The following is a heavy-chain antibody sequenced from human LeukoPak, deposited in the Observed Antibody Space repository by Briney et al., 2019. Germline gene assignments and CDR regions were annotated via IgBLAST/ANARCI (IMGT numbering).Heavy chain of an antibody. CDR1: GFTFSSYS. V-gene: IGHV3-21*01. D-gene: IGHD3-10*01. CDR2: ISSSSSNI. Sequence: GGSLRLSCAASGFTFSSYSMNWVRQAPGKGLEWVSSISSSSSNIYYADSVKGRFTISRDNAKNSLYLQMNSLRAEDTAVYYCARMVRGVIITEDAFDIWGQGTMVTVSS. J-gene: IGHJ3*02. CDR3: ARMVRGVIITEDAFDI.